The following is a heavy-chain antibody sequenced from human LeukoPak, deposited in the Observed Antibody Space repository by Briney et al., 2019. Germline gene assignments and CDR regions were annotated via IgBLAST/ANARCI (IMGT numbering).Heavy chain of an antibody. CDR1: GFIFSSYW. J-gene: IGHJ4*02. CDR2: IKEDGSEK. V-gene: IGHV3-7*03. CDR3: AKGLGSGYYYGYFDY. Sequence: GGSLRLSCAASGFIFSSYWMSWVRQTPGKGLEWVANIKEDGSEKYYVDSVKGRFTISRDNSKNSLYLQMNSLRAEDTALYYCAKGLGSGYYYGYFDYWGQGTLVTVSS. D-gene: IGHD3-22*01.